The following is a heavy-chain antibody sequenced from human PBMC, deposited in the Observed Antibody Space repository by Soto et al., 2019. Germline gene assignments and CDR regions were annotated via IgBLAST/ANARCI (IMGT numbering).Heavy chain of an antibody. CDR3: AKDSYDFWSGHFGSYYYYMDV. Sequence: GGSLRLSCAASGFTFSSYAMSWVRQAPGKGLEWVSAISGSGGSTYYADSVKGRFTISRDNSKNTLYLQMNSLRAEDTAVYYCAKDSYDFWSGHFGSYYYYMDVWGKGTTVTVSS. CDR2: ISGSGGST. D-gene: IGHD3-3*01. J-gene: IGHJ6*03. V-gene: IGHV3-23*01. CDR1: GFTFSSYA.